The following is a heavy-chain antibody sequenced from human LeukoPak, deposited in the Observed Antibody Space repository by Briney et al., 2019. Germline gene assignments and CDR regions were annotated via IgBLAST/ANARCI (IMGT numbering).Heavy chain of an antibody. J-gene: IGHJ4*02. V-gene: IGHV4-59*12. CDR2: IYYSGST. CDR3: ARVAAKTVDY. D-gene: IGHD2-15*01. Sequence: SETLSLTCAVYGGSFSGYYWSRIRQPPGKGLEWIGYIYYSGSTNYNPSLKSRGTISVDTSKNQFSLKLSSVTAADTAVYYCARVAAKTVDYWGQGTLVTVSS. CDR1: GGSFSGYY.